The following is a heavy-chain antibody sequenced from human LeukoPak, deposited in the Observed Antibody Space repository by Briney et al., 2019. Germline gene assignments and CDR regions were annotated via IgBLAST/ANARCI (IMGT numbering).Heavy chain of an antibody. CDR1: GDSISPYY. D-gene: IGHD6-19*01. Sequence: SETLSLTCTVTGDSISPYYWSWIRQSAEKGLQWIGRVSAGGTTDYNPSLKSRVTMSVDTSKTQFSLKMTSVTAADTAVYYCSRGGGQWLIPDFDYWGQGLLVIVSS. V-gene: IGHV4-4*07. CDR2: VSAGGTT. J-gene: IGHJ4*02. CDR3: SRGGGQWLIPDFDY.